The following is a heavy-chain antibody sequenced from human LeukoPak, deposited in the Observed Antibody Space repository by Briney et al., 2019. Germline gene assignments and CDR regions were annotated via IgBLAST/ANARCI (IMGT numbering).Heavy chain of an antibody. CDR2: ISGSNSPI. CDR1: RFTFRSYS. CDR3: ARDFGWAFDY. Sequence: PGGSLGLSCSASRFTFRSYSMNWVRQAPGKGLEWVSYISGSNSPIDYADSVKGRFTISRDNSKNSLYLQMNSLRDEDTAVYYCARDFGWAFDYWGQGALVTVSS. D-gene: IGHD6-19*01. V-gene: IGHV3-48*02. J-gene: IGHJ4*02.